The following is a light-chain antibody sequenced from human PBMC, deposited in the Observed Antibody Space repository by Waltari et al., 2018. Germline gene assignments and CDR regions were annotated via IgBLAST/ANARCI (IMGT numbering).Light chain of an antibody. V-gene: IGKV1-5*03. CDR2: KAS. Sequence: DIQMTQFPSTLSASVGDRLTITCRASQSINSWLAWYQQKPGKAPKLLTYKASSLESGVPSRFSGSGSGTEFTLTISSLQPDDFATYYCQQYKNYPVTFGQGTKLEIK. J-gene: IGKJ2*01. CDR3: QQYKNYPVT. CDR1: QSINSW.